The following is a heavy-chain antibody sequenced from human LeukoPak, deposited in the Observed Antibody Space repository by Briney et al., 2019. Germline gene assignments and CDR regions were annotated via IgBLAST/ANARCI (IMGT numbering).Heavy chain of an antibody. CDR3: TIGSSSGTLAY. V-gene: IGHV4-4*07. Sequence: PSVTLSLTCTVSGASVNDNYWSWSRQAAGQTVEWIGRIYTDGSTDYNPSLKSRVAISVDTSTNQFSLFLRSVTAADTAIYYCTIGSSSGTLAYWGQGTLVTVSS. D-gene: IGHD6-13*01. J-gene: IGHJ4*02. CDR2: IYTDGST. CDR1: GASVNDNY.